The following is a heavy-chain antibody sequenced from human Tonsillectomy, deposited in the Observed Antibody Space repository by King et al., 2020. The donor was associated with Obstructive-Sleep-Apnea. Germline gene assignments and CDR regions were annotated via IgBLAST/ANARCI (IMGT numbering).Heavy chain of an antibody. CDR2: IDGDGEPT. J-gene: IGHJ4*02. V-gene: IGHV3-23*04. CDR3: AKGYDYYGSGRDGLNA. D-gene: IGHD3-10*01. CDR1: GFTFSSFA. Sequence: LVLSWVGLAQSGGSFQLSCVASGFTFSSFAMSWVRQAPGQGLACVADIDGDGEPTRHADSVKGRFTISRDPSTNTLNLQMNSLRVEDTALYYCAKGYDYYGSGRDGLNAWGQGIRVSVSS.